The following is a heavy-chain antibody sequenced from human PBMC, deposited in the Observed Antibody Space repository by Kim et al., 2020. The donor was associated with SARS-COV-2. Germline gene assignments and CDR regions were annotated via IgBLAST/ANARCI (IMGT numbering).Heavy chain of an antibody. CDR3: ARDFYDSSGSI. Sequence: GGSLRLSCEASGFTVSDNYMIWVRQAPGKGLEWVSVIYSVDTTTYADSVKGRFTISRDISTNTLFLQMYSLGTEDMAVYYCARDFYDSSGSIWGHGTMVTVSS. CDR2: IYSVDTT. V-gene: IGHV3-66*02. J-gene: IGHJ3*02. CDR1: GFTVSDNY. D-gene: IGHD3-22*01.